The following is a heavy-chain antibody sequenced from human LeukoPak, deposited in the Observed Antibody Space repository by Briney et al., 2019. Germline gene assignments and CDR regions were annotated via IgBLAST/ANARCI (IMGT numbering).Heavy chain of an antibody. CDR1: GYTFTSYG. CDR2: ISAYNGNT. Sequence: ASVKVSCKASGYTFTSYGISWVRQAPGQGLEWMGWISAYNGNTNYAQKLQGRVTITTDTSTSTAYMELRSLRSDDTAVYYCARDEYSGSPGSFDIWGQGTMVTASS. CDR3: ARDEYSGSPGSFDI. D-gene: IGHD1-26*01. V-gene: IGHV1-18*01. J-gene: IGHJ3*02.